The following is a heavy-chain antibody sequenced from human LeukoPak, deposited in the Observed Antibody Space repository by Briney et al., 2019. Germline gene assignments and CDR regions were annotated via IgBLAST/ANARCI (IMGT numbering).Heavy chain of an antibody. CDR3: ARGYDLWSGYYSRANWFDP. V-gene: IGHV4-34*01. CDR1: GGSFNGYY. D-gene: IGHD3-3*01. CDR2: INHSGST. Sequence: PSETLSHTCAVYGGSFNGYYWSWIRQPPGKGLEWIGEINHSGSTNYNPSLKSRVTISVDTSKNQFSLKLSSVTAADTAVYYCARGYDLWSGYYSRANWFDPWGQGTLVPVSS. J-gene: IGHJ5*02.